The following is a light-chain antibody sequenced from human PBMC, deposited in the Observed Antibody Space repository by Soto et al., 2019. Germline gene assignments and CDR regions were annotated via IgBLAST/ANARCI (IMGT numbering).Light chain of an antibody. J-gene: IGKJ1*01. V-gene: IGKV1-5*01. Sequence: DIQMTQSPSTLSASVGDRVTITCRASQSISSWLAWYQQKPGKAPKLLIYDASSLESGVPSRFSGSGSGTKFTLTISSLQPDDFATYYCQQYNSLFGQGTKVDIK. CDR2: DAS. CDR3: QQYNSL. CDR1: QSISSW.